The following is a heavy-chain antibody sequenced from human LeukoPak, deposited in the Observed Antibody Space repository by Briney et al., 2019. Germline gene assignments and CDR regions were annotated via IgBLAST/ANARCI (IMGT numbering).Heavy chain of an antibody. J-gene: IGHJ6*03. CDR2: ISSSSSYI. V-gene: IGHV3-21*01. CDR1: GFTFSSYS. D-gene: IGHD6-19*01. CDR3: ARESASGSSGWYSYSWYPPSYYYYYMDV. Sequence: PGGSLRLSCAASGFTFSSYSMNWVRQAPGKGLEWVSSISSSSSYIYYADSVKGRFTISRDNAKNSLYLQMNSLRAEDTAVYYCARESASGSSGWYSYSWYPPSYYYYYMDVWGKGTTVTVSS.